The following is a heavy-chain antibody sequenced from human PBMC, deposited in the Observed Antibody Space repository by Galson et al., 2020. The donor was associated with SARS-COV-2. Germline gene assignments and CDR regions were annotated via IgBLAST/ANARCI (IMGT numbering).Heavy chain of an antibody. Sequence: KIGESLKISCMASGYSFSTYWIGWVRQMPGRGLEWMGIIAPGDSDTRYSPSFQGRVTISADKSIGAAFLQWDSLNASDTAMYYCASLRFDFWSGFVFNAFDVWGSGTLGTVSS. V-gene: IGHV5-51*01. CDR1: GYSFSTYW. CDR3: ASLRFDFWSGFVFNAFDV. CDR2: IAPGDSDT. J-gene: IGHJ3*01. D-gene: IGHD3-3*01.